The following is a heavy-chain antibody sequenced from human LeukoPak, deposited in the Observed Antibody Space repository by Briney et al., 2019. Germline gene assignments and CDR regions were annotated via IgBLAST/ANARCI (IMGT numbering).Heavy chain of an antibody. V-gene: IGHV4-59*11. D-gene: IGHD2-15*01. CDR2: ISNSGST. J-gene: IGHJ6*03. Sequence: SDTLSLTCTVSDGPIRSHYWTWIRQSPVKGLEWIGDISNSGSTKYNPSHQSRVTISIDTSKSQFSLRLSSVTAADTAVYYCGGDALVGYFSYYYIDVWGKGITVTVSS. CDR3: GGDALVGYFSYYYIDV. CDR1: DGPIRSHY.